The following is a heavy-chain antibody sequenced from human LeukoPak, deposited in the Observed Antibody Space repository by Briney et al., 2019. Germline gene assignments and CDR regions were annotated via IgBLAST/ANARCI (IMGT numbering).Heavy chain of an antibody. CDR2: IYTSGST. D-gene: IGHD3-10*01. CDR3: ASEEIITMVRGVHGYFDY. Sequence: SETLSLTCTVSGGSISSYYWSWIRQPAGKGLEWIGRIYTSGSTNYNPSLKSRATMSVDTSKNQFSLKLSSVTAADTAVYYCASEEIITMVRGVHGYFDYWGQGTLVTVSS. J-gene: IGHJ4*02. CDR1: GGSISSYY. V-gene: IGHV4-4*07.